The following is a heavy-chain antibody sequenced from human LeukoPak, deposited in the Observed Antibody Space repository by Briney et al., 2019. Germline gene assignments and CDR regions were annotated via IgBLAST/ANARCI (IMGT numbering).Heavy chain of an antibody. V-gene: IGHV3-9*01. CDR3: AKDLSSAITSALVLDV. D-gene: IGHD3-22*01. CDR1: GFTFDDYA. CDR2: ITWNKDNI. J-gene: IGHJ6*02. Sequence: GGSLRLSCTVSGFTFDDYAMHWVRHTPGKGLEWVAGITWNKDNIGYGDSVKGRFTISRDNVKNVLYLQMNSLRPEDTALYYCAKDLSSAITSALVLDVWGQGTTV.